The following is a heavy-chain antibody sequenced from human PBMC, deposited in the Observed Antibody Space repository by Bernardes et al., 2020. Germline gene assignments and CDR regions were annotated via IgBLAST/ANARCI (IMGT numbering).Heavy chain of an antibody. V-gene: IGHV4-39*01. CDR1: CGSISSSCYF. CDR2: SYYSGNT. Sequence: TSFLISSISCGSISSSCYFWGWLRPPPGKGLEWIWSSYYSGNTYYNPSLKSRVTISVDTSKNQFSLKLSSVTAADTAVYYCARLSDNWSYRAGYAFDIWGQGTMVTISS. CDR3: ARLSDNWSYRAGYAFDI. D-gene: IGHD1-7*01. J-gene: IGHJ3*02.